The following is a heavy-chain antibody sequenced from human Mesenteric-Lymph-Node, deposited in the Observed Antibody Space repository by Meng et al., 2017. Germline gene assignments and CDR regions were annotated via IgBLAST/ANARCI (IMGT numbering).Heavy chain of an antibody. CDR1: GGTFSSYA. CDR2: IIPIFGTA. CDR3: AREGYCSGGSCYSGFDNWFDP. V-gene: IGHV1-69*13. Sequence: SVQVSCKASGGTFSSYAISWVRQAPGQGLEWMGGIIPIFGTANYAQKFQGRVTITADESTSTAYMELSSLRSEDTAVYYCAREGYCSGGSCYSGFDNWFDPWGQGTLVTVSS. J-gene: IGHJ5*02. D-gene: IGHD2-15*01.